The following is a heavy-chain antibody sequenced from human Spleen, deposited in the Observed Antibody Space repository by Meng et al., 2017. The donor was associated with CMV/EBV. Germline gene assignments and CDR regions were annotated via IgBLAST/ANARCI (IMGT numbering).Heavy chain of an antibody. CDR1: GFTFSSYS. Sequence: GGSLRLSCAASGFTFSSYSMHWVRQAPGKGLEWVAVIWYDGSNKYYADSVKGRFTISRDNSKNTLYLQMNSLRAEDTAVYYCAKGRDYYYYYGMDVWGQGTTVTVSS. V-gene: IGHV3-33*06. J-gene: IGHJ6*02. CDR3: AKGRDYYYYYGMDV. CDR2: IWYDGSNK.